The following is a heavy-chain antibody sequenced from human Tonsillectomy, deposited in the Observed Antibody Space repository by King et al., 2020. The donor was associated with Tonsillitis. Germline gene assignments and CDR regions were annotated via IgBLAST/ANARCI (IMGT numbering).Heavy chain of an antibody. CDR3: AKGYSSEF. CDR1: GFTFSSYG. CDR2: ISYDGSNK. D-gene: IGHD6-19*01. J-gene: IGHJ3*01. Sequence: VQLVESGGGVVQPGRSLRLSCAASGFTFSSYGMHWVRQAPGKGLEWVAVISYDGSNKYYADSVKGRFTISRDNSKNTLYLQMNSLRAEDTAVYYCAKGYSSEFWGQGTMVTVSS. V-gene: IGHV3-30*18.